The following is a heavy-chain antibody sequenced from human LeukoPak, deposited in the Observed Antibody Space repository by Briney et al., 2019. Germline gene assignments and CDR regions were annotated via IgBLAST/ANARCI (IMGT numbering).Heavy chain of an antibody. CDR1: GGSISSYY. V-gene: IGHV4-59*01. CDR2: ISYSGRT. J-gene: IGHJ5*02. CDR3: ARLGSNNWFDP. Sequence: SETLSLACTVSGGSISSYYCSWIRQPPGKGLEWIGYISYSGRTNYNPSLKSRVTVSVDTSKNQFSLKLSSVTAADTAVYYCARLGSNNWFDPWGQGTLVTVSS.